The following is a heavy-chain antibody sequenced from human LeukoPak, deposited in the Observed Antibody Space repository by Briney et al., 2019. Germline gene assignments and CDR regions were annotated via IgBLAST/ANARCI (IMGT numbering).Heavy chain of an antibody. D-gene: IGHD1-1*01. J-gene: IGHJ3*02. CDR3: ARANWLFDAFDI. CDR1: GFTFSSYS. CDR2: ISSSSSYI. Sequence: GGSLRLSCAASGFTFSSYSMNWVRQAPGKGLEWVSSISSSSSYIYYADSVKGRFTISRDNAKNSLYLQMNSLRAEDTAVYYCARANWLFDAFDIWGQGTMVTVSS. V-gene: IGHV3-21*01.